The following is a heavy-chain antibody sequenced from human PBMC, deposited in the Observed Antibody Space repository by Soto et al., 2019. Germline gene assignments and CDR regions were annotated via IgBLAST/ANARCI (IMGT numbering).Heavy chain of an antibody. CDR3: ARRGFTMVRGVSPNYYYGMDV. CDR2: INAGNGNT. D-gene: IGHD3-10*01. J-gene: IGHJ6*02. CDR1: GYTFTSYA. V-gene: IGHV1-3*01. Sequence: QVQLVQSGAEVKKPGASVKVSCKASGYTFTSYAMHWVRQAPGQRLEWMGWINAGNGNTKDSQKFQGRVTITRDTSASTAYMELSSLRSEDTAVYYCARRGFTMVRGVSPNYYYGMDVWGQGTTVTVSS.